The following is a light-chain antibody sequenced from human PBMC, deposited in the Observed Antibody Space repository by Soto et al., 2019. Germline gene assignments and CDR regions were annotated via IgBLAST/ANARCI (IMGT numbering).Light chain of an antibody. CDR1: SSNIGSNT. CDR2: SNN. Sequence: QLVLTQPPSASGTPGRGVSISCSGSSSNIGSNTVNWYQQLPGTAPKLLMYSNNQRPSGVPDRFSGSKSGTSASLAISWLQSEDEADYYCAAWDDNLDGPVFGGGTKVTVL. V-gene: IGLV1-44*01. CDR3: AAWDDNLDGPV. J-gene: IGLJ2*01.